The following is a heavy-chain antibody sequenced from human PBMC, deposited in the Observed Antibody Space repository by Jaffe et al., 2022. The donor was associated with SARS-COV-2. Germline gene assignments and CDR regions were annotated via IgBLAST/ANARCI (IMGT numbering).Heavy chain of an antibody. V-gene: IGHV3-7*01. CDR1: GFTFSSYW. CDR2: IKQDGSEK. Sequence: EVQLVESGGGLVQPGGSLRLSCAASGFTFSSYWMSWVRQAPGKGLEWVANIKQDGSEKYYVDSVKGRFTISRDNAKNSLYLQMNSLRAEDTAVYYCARGHSGSSFGFDYWGQGTLVTVSS. CDR3: ARGHSGSSFGFDY. J-gene: IGHJ4*02. D-gene: IGHD1-26*01.